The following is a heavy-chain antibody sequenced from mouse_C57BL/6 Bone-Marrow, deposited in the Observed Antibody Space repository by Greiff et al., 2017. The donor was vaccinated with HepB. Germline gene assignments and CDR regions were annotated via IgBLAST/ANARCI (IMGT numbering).Heavy chain of an antibody. CDR2: IDPSDSYT. CDR3: AMIYPCFAY. J-gene: IGHJ3*01. V-gene: IGHV1-59*01. CDR1: GYTFTSYW. D-gene: IGHD2-3*01. Sequence: QVQLQQPGAELVRPGTSVKLSCKASGYTFTSYWMHWVKQRPGQGLEWIGVIDPSDSYTNYNQKFKGKATLTVDTSSSTAYMQLSSLTSEDSAVYYCAMIYPCFAYWGQGTLVTVSA.